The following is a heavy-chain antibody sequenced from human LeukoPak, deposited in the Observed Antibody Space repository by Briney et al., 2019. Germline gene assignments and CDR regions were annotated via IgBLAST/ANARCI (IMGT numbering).Heavy chain of an antibody. J-gene: IGHJ3*02. CDR1: GYTFTGYY. V-gene: IGHV1-2*02. Sequence: ASVKVSCKASGYTFTGYYMHWVRQAPGQGLEWMGWINPNSGGTNYAQKFQGRVTMTRDTSISTAYMELSRLRSDDTAVYYCARPEQGCTPAQDAFDIWGQGTMVTVSS. D-gene: IGHD1-14*01. CDR3: ARPEQGCTPAQDAFDI. CDR2: INPNSGGT.